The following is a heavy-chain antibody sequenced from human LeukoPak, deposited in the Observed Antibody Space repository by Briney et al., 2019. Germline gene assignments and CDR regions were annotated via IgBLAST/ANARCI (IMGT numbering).Heavy chain of an antibody. CDR1: GYTFTDYS. D-gene: IGHD2-8*01. Sequence: ASVKVSCKASGYTFTDYSLHWVRQAPGQGLEWLGIINPNGGSTSYAQKFQGRVTMTANTSTNTASMELRSLRSDDTAVYYCARPANLYYASDAFDLWGQGTMVTVSS. CDR2: INPNGGST. J-gene: IGHJ3*01. V-gene: IGHV1-46*01. CDR3: ARPANLYYASDAFDL.